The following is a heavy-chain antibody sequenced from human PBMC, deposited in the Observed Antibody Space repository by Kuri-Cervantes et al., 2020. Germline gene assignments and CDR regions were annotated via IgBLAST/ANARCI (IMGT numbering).Heavy chain of an antibody. J-gene: IGHJ4*02. CDR1: GFTFSSYA. Sequence: LSLTCAASGFTFSSYAMHWVRQAPGKGLEWVAVISYDGSNKYYADSVKGRFTISRDNSKNTLYLQMNSLRAEDTAVYYCARSLIGTFDYWGQGTLVTVSS. V-gene: IGHV3-30-3*01. CDR3: ARSLIGTFDY. CDR2: ISYDGSNK. D-gene: IGHD1-26*01.